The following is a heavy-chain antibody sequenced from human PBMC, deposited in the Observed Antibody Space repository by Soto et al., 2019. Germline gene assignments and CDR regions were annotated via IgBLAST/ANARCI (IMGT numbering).Heavy chain of an antibody. CDR1: GFIFSNAW. V-gene: IGHV3-15*07. CDR3: TTQRTTTTTSNFDY. Sequence: GGSLRLSCAASGFIFSNAWMNWVRQAPGKGLEWVGRIESESNGGTIDYAAPVKGRFSISRDDSKNTLYLQMNSLKTEDAAVYYCTTQRTTTTTSNFDYWGQGTLVTVSS. D-gene: IGHD4-17*01. J-gene: IGHJ4*02. CDR2: IESESNGGTI.